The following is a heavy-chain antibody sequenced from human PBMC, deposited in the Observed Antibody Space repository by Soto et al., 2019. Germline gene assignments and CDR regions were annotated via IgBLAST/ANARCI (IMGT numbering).Heavy chain of an antibody. CDR2: VYHTGNT. Sequence: QVQLQESGPGLVKPSETLSLTCSVSGVSITGYYWTWIRHPPGKGLEWIGYVYHTGNTYYNPSLKSRVTISLDTPKNQVSLRLRSVTAADTAVYYCAREQYNWKLWGQGTLVTVSS. D-gene: IGHD1-20*01. CDR3: AREQYNWKL. J-gene: IGHJ4*02. V-gene: IGHV4-59*01. CDR1: GVSITGYY.